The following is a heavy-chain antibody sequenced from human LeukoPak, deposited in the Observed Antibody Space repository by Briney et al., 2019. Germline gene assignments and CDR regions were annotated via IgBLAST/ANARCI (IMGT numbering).Heavy chain of an antibody. CDR1: GFTFSSYS. D-gene: IGHD3-9*01. CDR2: INHSGST. J-gene: IGHJ6*03. CDR3: ARGLRYFDWSVYYYYMDV. V-gene: IGHV4-34*01. Sequence: GSLRLSCAASGFTFSSYSMNWVRQPPGKGLEWIGEINHSGSTNYNPSLKSRVTISVDTSKNQFSLKLSSVTAADTAVYYCARGLRYFDWSVYYYYMDVWGKGTTVTVSS.